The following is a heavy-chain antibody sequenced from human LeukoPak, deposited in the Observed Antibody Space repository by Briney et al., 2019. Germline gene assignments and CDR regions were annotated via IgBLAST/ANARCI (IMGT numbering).Heavy chain of an antibody. CDR1: GFTVSSNY. D-gene: IGHD4-23*01. V-gene: IGHV3-53*01. J-gene: IGHJ3*02. Sequence: GGSLRLSCAASGFTVSSNYMSWVRQAPGKGLEWVSVIYSGGSTYYADSVKGRFTISRDNSKNTLYLQMNSLRAEDTAVYYCARDPGGNKGGDAFDIWGQGTVVTVSS. CDR2: IYSGGST. CDR3: ARDPGGNKGGDAFDI.